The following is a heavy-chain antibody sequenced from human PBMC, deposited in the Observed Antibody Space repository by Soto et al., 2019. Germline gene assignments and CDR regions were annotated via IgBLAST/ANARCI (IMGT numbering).Heavy chain of an antibody. CDR1: GYTFTSYA. V-gene: IGHV1-3*01. CDR2: INAGNGNT. Sequence: ASVKVSCKASGYTFTSYAMHWVRQAPGQRLEWMGWINAGNGNTKYSQKFQGRVTITRDTSASTAYMELSSLRSEDTAVYHCARDFTITAEGQIRIQLWYDWFDPWGQGTLVTVYS. D-gene: IGHD5-18*01. CDR3: ARDFTITAEGQIRIQLWYDWFDP. J-gene: IGHJ5*02.